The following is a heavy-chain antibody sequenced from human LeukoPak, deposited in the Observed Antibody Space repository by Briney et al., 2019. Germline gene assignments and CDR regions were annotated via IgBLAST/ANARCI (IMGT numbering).Heavy chain of an antibody. Sequence: GGSLRLSCAASGFTFSSYGMHWVRQAPGKGLVWVSHINVDGRTTTYADSVKGRFTISRDNAKNTLSLQMNSLRAEDTAVYYCVRGYFDYYFDYWGQGALVTVSS. V-gene: IGHV3-74*01. CDR1: GFTFSSYG. D-gene: IGHD3-9*01. CDR3: VRGYFDYYFDY. J-gene: IGHJ4*01. CDR2: INVDGRTT.